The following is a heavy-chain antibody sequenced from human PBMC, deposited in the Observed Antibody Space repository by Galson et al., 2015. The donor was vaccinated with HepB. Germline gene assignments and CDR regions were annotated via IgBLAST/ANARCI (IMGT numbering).Heavy chain of an antibody. CDR1: GYTFTGYH. Sequence: SVKVSCKASGYTFTGYHMHWVPQAPGQGLEWMGRIHPKSGVSHYAQKFQGRVTMTRDTSIDTAYMELSDLISADTAVYFCARGYQVMYKYYYYMDVWGKGTTVTVSS. CDR3: ARGYQVMYKYYYYMDV. V-gene: IGHV1-2*06. CDR2: IHPKSGVS. J-gene: IGHJ6*03. D-gene: IGHD2-8*02.